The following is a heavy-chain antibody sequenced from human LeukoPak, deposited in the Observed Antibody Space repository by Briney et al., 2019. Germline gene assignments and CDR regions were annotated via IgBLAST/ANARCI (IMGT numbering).Heavy chain of an antibody. CDR1: GFTFSSYS. V-gene: IGHV3-21*04. CDR3: AKTYSSGWYYFDY. D-gene: IGHD6-19*01. Sequence: GGSLRLSCAASGFTFSSYSMNWVRQAPGKGLEWVSSISSSISYRYYADSVKGRFTISRDNSKNTLYLQVNSLRAEDTAVYFCAKTYSSGWYYFDYWARETWSPSPQ. J-gene: IGHJ4*02. CDR2: ISSSISYR.